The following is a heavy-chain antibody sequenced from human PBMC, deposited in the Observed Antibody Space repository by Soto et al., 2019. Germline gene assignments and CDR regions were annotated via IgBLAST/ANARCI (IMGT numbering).Heavy chain of an antibody. D-gene: IGHD3-3*01. CDR3: AKRLWSGSNSVGNGMDV. J-gene: IGHJ6*02. V-gene: IGHV3-23*01. Sequence: EVQLLESGGGLVQPGGSLRLSCAASGFSFSNYAVTWVRQAPGKGLEWVSAISASGGSTYYADSVKGRFTISRDNSKNTVQLEMNSLRAEDTAVYYCAKRLWSGSNSVGNGMDVWSQGTTVTVSS. CDR2: ISASGGST. CDR1: GFSFSNYA.